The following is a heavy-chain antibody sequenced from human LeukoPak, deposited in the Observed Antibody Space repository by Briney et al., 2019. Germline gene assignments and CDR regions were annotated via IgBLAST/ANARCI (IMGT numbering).Heavy chain of an antibody. D-gene: IGHD6-19*01. V-gene: IGHV3-66*02. CDR2: IYSGGST. J-gene: IGHJ4*02. CDR1: GFTVSSNY. CDR3: VTSKGAGYFDY. Sequence: PGGSLRLSCAASGFTVSSNYMSWVRQAPGKGLEWVSVIYSGGSTYYADSVRGRFTISRDNSKNTLYLQMNTQRTDDTAVYYCVTSKGAGYFDYWGQGTLVTVSS.